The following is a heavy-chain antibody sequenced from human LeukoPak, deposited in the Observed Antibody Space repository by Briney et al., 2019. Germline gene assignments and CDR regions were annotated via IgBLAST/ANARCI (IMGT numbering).Heavy chain of an antibody. CDR1: GYTFTGYY. CDR2: INPNSGGT. Sequence: GASVKVSCKASGYTFTGYYMHWVRQAPGQGLEWVGWINPNSGGTNYAQKFQGRVTMTRDTSISTAYMELSRLRSDDTAVYYCARDKGGYSGYDFDYWGQGTLVTVSS. J-gene: IGHJ4*02. D-gene: IGHD5-12*01. CDR3: ARDKGGYSGYDFDY. V-gene: IGHV1-2*02.